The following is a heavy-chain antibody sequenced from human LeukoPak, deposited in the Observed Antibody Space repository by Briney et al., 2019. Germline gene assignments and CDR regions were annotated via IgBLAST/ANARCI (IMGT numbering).Heavy chain of an antibody. D-gene: IGHD3-3*01. CDR1: GYTFTSYG. CDR2: ISAYNGNT. J-gene: IGHJ4*02. Sequence: ASVKVSCKASGYTFTSYGISWVRQAPGQGLEWMGWISAYNGNTNYAQKLQGRVTMTTDTSTSTAYMELRSLRSDDTAVYYCARSIRPSSDFWSGYQRPRRHFDYWGQGTLVTVSS. CDR3: ARSIRPSSDFWSGYQRPRRHFDY. V-gene: IGHV1-18*01.